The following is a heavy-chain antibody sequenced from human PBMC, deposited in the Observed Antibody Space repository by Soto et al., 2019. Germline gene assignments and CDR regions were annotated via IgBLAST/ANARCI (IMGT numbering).Heavy chain of an antibody. J-gene: IGHJ4*01. V-gene: IGHV3-48*02. Sequence: DVQLVESGGGLEQPGGSLRLSCAASGFTFRSYNMNWVRQAPGKGLDWVSYISSSSSTIYYADSVKGRFTISRDNAKNPLYLQMNSLRDDDTAMYYCARGGTITVTTIGDYWGQGTLVTVSS. D-gene: IGHD4-17*01. CDR3: ARGGTITVTTIGDY. CDR2: ISSSSSTI. CDR1: GFTFRSYN.